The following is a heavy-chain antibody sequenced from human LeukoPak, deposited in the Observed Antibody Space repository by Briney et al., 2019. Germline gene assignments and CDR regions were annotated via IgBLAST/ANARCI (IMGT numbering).Heavy chain of an antibody. V-gene: IGHV3-21*01. CDR3: ARGDSGWFRDY. Sequence: GGPLRLSCAASGFTFSSYSMNWVRQAPGKGLEWVSSISSSSSYIYYADSVKGRFTISRDNAKNSLYLQMNSLRAEDTAVYYCARGDSGWFRDYWGQGTLVTVSS. CDR1: GFTFSSYS. CDR2: ISSSSSYI. D-gene: IGHD6-19*01. J-gene: IGHJ4*02.